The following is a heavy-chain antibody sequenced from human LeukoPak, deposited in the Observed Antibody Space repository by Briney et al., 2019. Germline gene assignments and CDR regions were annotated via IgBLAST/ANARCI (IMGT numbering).Heavy chain of an antibody. Sequence: SETLSLTCAVSGGSISSSNWWSWVRQPPGKGLEWIGEIYHSGSTNYNPSLKSRVTISVDTSKNQFSLKLSSVTAADTAVYYCARASIAAAEGGQFDYWGQGTLVTVSS. CDR3: ARASIAAAEGGQFDY. CDR1: GGSISSSNW. CDR2: IYHSGST. V-gene: IGHV4-4*02. D-gene: IGHD6-13*01. J-gene: IGHJ4*02.